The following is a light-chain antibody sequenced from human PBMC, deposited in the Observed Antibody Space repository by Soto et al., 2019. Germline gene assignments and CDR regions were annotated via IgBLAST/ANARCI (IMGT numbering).Light chain of an antibody. CDR3: SSYTTSSTYV. J-gene: IGLJ1*01. Sequence: QSALTQPPSVSGSPGQSVTISCTGTSSDVGSYNGVSWYQQPPGTAPKFMIYEVSNRPSGVPDRFSGSKSGDTASLTISGLQAEDEADYYCSSYTTSSTYVFGTGTKVTVL. V-gene: IGLV2-18*02. CDR2: EVS. CDR1: SSDVGSYNG.